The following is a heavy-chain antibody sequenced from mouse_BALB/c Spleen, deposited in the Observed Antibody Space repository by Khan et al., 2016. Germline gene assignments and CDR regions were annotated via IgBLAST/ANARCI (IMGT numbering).Heavy chain of an antibody. CDR1: GYSITSDYA. CDR2: ISYSGST. D-gene: IGHD4-1*01. J-gene: IGHJ3*01. Sequence: EVQLQESGPGLVKPSQSLSLTCTVTGYSITSDYAWNWIRQFPGNKLEWMGYISYSGSTSYNPSLNSRISITRDTSKNQFFLRLNSVTAEDTATYYCAEKLGWFAYWGQGTLVTVSA. CDR3: AEKLGWFAY. V-gene: IGHV3-2*02.